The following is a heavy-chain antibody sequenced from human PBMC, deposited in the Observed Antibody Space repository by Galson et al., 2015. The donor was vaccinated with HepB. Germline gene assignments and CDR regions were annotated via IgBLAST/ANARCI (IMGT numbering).Heavy chain of an antibody. CDR1: GFTFSSYA. CDR2: ISYDGSNK. D-gene: IGHD6-13*01. CDR3: ARDKDPSRSWVDGLIYYGLAV. J-gene: IGHJ6*02. V-gene: IGHV3-30*04. Sequence: SLRLSCAASGFTFSSYAFHWVRQAPGKGLEWVAVISYDGSNKNYADSVKGRFTISRDESRNTLHLQMNSLRAEDTVIYYCARDKDPSRSWVDGLIYYGLAVWGQGTTVTVSS.